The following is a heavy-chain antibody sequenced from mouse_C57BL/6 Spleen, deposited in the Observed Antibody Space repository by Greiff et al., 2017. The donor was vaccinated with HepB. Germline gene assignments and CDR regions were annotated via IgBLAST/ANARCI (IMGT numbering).Heavy chain of an antibody. J-gene: IGHJ3*01. D-gene: IGHD2-3*01. CDR2: INPSSGYT. V-gene: IGHV1-7*01. CDR1: GYTFTSYW. CDR3: ARGNDGYYGGFAY. Sequence: VMLVESGAELAKPGASVKLSCKASGYTFTSYWMNWVKQRPGQGLEWIGYINPSSGYTKYNQKFKDKATLTADKSSSTAYMQLSSLTYEDSAVYYCARGNDGYYGGFAYWGQGTLVTVSA.